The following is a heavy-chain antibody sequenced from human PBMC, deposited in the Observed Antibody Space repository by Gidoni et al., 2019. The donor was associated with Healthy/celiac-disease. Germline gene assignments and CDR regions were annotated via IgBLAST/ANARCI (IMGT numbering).Heavy chain of an antibody. CDR2: MNPNSGNT. D-gene: IGHD2-2*01. CDR3: ARAASYCSSTSCYYYYGMDV. Sequence: QVQLVQSGAEVKKPGASVKVSCKASGYTFTSYDINWVRQATGQGLEWMGWMNPNSGNTGYAQKFQGRVTMTRNTSISTAYMELSSLRSEDTAVYYCARAASYCSSTSCYYYYGMDVWGQGTTVTVSS. V-gene: IGHV1-8*01. CDR1: GYTFTSYD. J-gene: IGHJ6*02.